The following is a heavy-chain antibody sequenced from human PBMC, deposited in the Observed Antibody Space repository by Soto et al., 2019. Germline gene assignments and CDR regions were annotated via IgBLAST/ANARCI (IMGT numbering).Heavy chain of an antibody. V-gene: IGHV3-30*18. CDR3: AKEIYEISELYNLFEF. CDR2: ISSDGRNK. CDR1: GYSFTHYA. J-gene: IGHJ4*02. Sequence: GGSLRLSCAASGYSFTHYAMHWVRQAPGKGLEWVATISSDGRNKKYADSVKGRFTISRQNYENTLYLHMNSLRDEDAAVYFCAKEIYEISELYNLFEFWGQGTQVTVSS. D-gene: IGHD1-1*01.